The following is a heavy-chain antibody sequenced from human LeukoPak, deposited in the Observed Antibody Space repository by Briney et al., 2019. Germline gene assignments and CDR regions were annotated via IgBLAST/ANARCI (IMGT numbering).Heavy chain of an antibody. D-gene: IGHD3-10*01. J-gene: IGHJ4*02. Sequence: GGSLRLSCAASGFTFSTSAMNWVRQAPGKGLEWVSAISSSGTITFYADSVKGRFTISRDNSKNTLYLQMNSLRAEDMAVYYCAKALWFGELLSHRPSLIDYWGQGTLVTVSS. V-gene: IGHV3-23*01. CDR2: ISSSGTIT. CDR3: AKALWFGELLSHRPSLIDY. CDR1: GFTFSTSA.